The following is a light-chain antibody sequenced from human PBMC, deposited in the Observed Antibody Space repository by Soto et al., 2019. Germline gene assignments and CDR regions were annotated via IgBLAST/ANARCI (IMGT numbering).Light chain of an antibody. J-gene: IGKJ4*01. V-gene: IGKV1-9*01. Sequence: IQLTQSPSFPAASVGGRVTITFRASQGISSNLAWYQQKPGKAPKLLIYAASTLQSGVPSRFSGSGSGTDFTLTTSSLEPEDFAVYYCQQRSNWPLTFGGGTKVDIK. CDR3: QQRSNWPLT. CDR1: QGISSN. CDR2: AAS.